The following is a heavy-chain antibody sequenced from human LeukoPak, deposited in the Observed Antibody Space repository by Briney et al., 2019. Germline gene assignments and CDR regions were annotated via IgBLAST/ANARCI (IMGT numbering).Heavy chain of an antibody. Sequence: GSLRLSCAASGFTFSSYSMNWVRQAPGKGLEWVSSISSSSSYIYYADSVKGRFTISRDNAKNSLYLQMNSLRAEDTAVYYCASYYDSSGYYEDDAFDIWGQGTMVTVSS. D-gene: IGHD3-22*01. CDR3: ASYYDSSGYYEDDAFDI. V-gene: IGHV3-21*01. CDR2: ISSSSSYI. CDR1: GFTFSSYS. J-gene: IGHJ3*02.